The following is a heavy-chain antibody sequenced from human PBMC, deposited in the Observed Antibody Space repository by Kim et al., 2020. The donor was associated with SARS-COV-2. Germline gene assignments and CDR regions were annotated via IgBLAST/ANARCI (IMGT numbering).Heavy chain of an antibody. CDR1: GFTFSSYW. CDR2: INSDGSST. D-gene: IGHD6-13*01. CDR3: ARVYSSSWYSKWFDP. Sequence: GGSLRLSCAASGFTFSSYWMHWVRQAPGKGLVWVSRINSDGSSTSYADSVKGRFTISRDNAKNTLYLQMNSLRAEDTAVYYCARVYSSSWYSKWFDPWGQGTLVTVSS. J-gene: IGHJ5*02. V-gene: IGHV3-74*01.